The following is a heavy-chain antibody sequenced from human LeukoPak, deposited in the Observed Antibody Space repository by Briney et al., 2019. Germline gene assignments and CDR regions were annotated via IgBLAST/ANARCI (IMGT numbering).Heavy chain of an antibody. D-gene: IGHD1-26*01. CDR3: ARQRGSDYYHYYYMDV. V-gene: IGHV4-39*01. J-gene: IGHJ6*03. Sequence: SETLSLTCTVSGGSISSTSYYWGWIRQPPGKGLEWIGTVYYSGITYDHPSLNSRVTISVDTSKNHFSLKLRSVTAADTAVYYCARQRGSDYYHYYYMDVWGKGTTVTVSS. CDR1: GGSISSTSYY. CDR2: VYYSGIT.